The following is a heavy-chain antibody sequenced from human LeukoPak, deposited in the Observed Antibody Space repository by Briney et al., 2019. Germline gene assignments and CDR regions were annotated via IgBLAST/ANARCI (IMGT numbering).Heavy chain of an antibody. V-gene: IGHV1-2*04. J-gene: IGHJ6*02. CDR3: ARDRGDYYDSSGYYYGMDV. CDR1: GYTFTGYY. CDR2: INPNSGGT. D-gene: IGHD3-22*01. Sequence: GASVKVSCKASGYTFTGYYMHWVRQAPGQGLEWMGWINPNSGGTNYAQKFQGWVTMTRDTSISTAYMELSRLRSDDTAVYYCARDRGDYYDSSGYYYGMDVWGQGPRSPSP.